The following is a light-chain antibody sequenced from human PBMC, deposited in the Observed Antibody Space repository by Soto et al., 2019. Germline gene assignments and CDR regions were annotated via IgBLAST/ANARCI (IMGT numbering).Light chain of an antibody. J-gene: IGKJ1*01. Sequence: DIQMTQSPSTLSASVGDRVTITCRASQSISTWLAWYRQKPGKAPKLLIYDASSLESGVPSRFSGSGSGTEFTLTISSLQPEDFASYYCQQYNSYSTFGQGTKVDNK. CDR1: QSISTW. CDR2: DAS. V-gene: IGKV1-5*01. CDR3: QQYNSYST.